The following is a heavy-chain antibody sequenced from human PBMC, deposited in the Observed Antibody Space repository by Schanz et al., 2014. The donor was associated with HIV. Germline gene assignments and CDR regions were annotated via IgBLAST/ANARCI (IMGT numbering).Heavy chain of an antibody. CDR3: ARGSGLTHFYFYGMDV. Sequence: EVQLVESGGGLVQPGGSLRLSCAASGFTFSDYWMSWVRQAPGKGLEWVANINHDGSVKGYLASVKGRVTISRDNAKNSLYLQMNSLRDDDTAVYYCARGSGLTHFYFYGMDVWGQGTTVTVSS. CDR1: GFTFSDYW. D-gene: IGHD3-9*01. CDR2: INHDGSVK. J-gene: IGHJ6*02. V-gene: IGHV3-7*01.